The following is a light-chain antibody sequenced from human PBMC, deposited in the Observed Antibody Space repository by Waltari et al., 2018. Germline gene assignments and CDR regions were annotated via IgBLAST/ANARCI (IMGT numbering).Light chain of an antibody. Sequence: QSALTQPASVSGSPGQSTTISCTGASSDFGKSNLVSWFQKYPGKAPTLLIYEVSNRPSGVSTRFAGSKSGNTASRTISGLRTEDEADYYCSSNAGGHVVFGSGTKVTVL. V-gene: IGLV2-23*02. CDR1: SSDFGKSNL. J-gene: IGLJ1*01. CDR2: EVS. CDR3: SSNAGGHVV.